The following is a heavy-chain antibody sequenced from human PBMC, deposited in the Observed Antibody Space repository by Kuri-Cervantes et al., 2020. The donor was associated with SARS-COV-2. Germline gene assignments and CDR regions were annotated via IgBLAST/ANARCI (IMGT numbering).Heavy chain of an antibody. CDR2: IYHSGST. J-gene: IGHJ4*02. V-gene: IGHV4-4*02. CDR1: GGSISSSNW. CDR3: AISGEDYPFDY. Sequence: GSLRLSCAVSGGSISSSNWWGLVRQPPGKGLEWIGEIYHSGSTNYNPSLKSRVTISVDKSKNQFSLKLSSVTAADTAVYYCAISGEDYPFDYWGQGTLVTVSS. D-gene: IGHD3-10*01.